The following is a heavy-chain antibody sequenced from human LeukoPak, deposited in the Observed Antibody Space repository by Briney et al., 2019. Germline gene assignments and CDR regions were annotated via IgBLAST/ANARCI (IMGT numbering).Heavy chain of an antibody. CDR3: ARGLVPAVICWWSDP. J-gene: IGHJ5*02. V-gene: IGHV1-18*01. Sequence: GASVKVSCKASGYTFTSYGISWVRQAPGQGLEWMGWISAYNGNTNYAQKLQGRVTMTTDTSTSTAYMELRSLRSDDTAVYYCARGLVPAVICWWSDPWGQGTLATVSS. CDR2: ISAYNGNT. CDR1: GYTFTSYG. D-gene: IGHD2-2*02.